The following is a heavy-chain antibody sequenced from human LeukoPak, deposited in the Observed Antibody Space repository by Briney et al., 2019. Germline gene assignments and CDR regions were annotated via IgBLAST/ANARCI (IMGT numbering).Heavy chain of an antibody. CDR1: GGSISSNGYY. CDR3: ARGGGIAAAGPTYYFDY. CDR2: IYYSGGT. Sequence: SETLSLTCTVSGGSISSNGYYWAWFRQPPGKGLEWIGSIYYSGGTYYNPSLKSRVTISIDTSKNQFSLKLSSVTAADTAVYYCARGGGIAAAGPTYYFDYWGQGTLVTVSS. D-gene: IGHD6-13*01. V-gene: IGHV4-39*07. J-gene: IGHJ4*02.